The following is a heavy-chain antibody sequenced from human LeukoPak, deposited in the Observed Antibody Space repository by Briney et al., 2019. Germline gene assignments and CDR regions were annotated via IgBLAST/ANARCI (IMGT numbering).Heavy chain of an antibody. D-gene: IGHD3-10*01. Sequence: PSETLSLTCTVSGGSISSSSYYWGWIRQPPGKGLEWIGYIYYSGSTNYNPSLKSRVTISVDTSKNQFSLKLSSVTAADTAVYYCARVCQGKWFGELYYMDVWGKGTTVTVSS. CDR3: ARVCQGKWFGELYYMDV. CDR2: IYYSGST. V-gene: IGHV4-61*05. J-gene: IGHJ6*03. CDR1: GGSISSSSYY.